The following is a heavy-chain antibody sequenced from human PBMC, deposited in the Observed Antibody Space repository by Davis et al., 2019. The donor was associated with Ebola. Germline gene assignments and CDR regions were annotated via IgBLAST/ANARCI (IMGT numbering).Heavy chain of an antibody. CDR1: GFSLSTRGVG. V-gene: IGHV4-39*02. CDR3: ARDVARGWFDP. Sequence: SGPTLVKPTQTLTLTCTFSGFSLSTRGVGVGWIRQPPGKGLEWIGSIYYSGSTYYNPSLKSRVTISVDTSKNQFSLKLSSVTAADTAVYDCARDVARGWFDPWGQGTLVTVSS. J-gene: IGHJ5*02. CDR2: IYYSGST.